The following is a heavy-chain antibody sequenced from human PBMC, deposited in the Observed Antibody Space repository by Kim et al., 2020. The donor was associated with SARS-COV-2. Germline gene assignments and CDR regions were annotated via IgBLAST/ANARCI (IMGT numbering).Heavy chain of an antibody. D-gene: IGHD6-19*01. CDR2: ISYHGVDT. Sequence: GGSLRLSCAASGFTFSTFGMAWVRQAPGKGLEFVSIISYHGVDTFYADAVQGRFTISRDNSKNTPSLQMNSLRVDDTAVYFCAKGYTVAGKSHSFDYWGQGSLVIVSS. V-gene: IGHV3-23*01. CDR3: AKGYTVAGKSHSFDY. J-gene: IGHJ4*02. CDR1: GFTFSTFG.